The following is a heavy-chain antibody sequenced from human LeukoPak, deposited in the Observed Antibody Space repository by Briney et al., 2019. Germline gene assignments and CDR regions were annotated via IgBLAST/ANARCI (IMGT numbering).Heavy chain of an antibody. CDR3: AKDITVVVAGYYGMDV. V-gene: IGHV3-9*01. Sequence: PGRSLRLSCAASGFTFDDYVMHWVRQAPGKGLEWVSGISWNSGSIGYADSVKGRFTISRDNAKNSLYLQMNSLRAEDTALYYCAKDITVVVAGYYGMDVWGQGTTVTVSS. J-gene: IGHJ6*02. D-gene: IGHD2-21*01. CDR1: GFTFDDYV. CDR2: ISWNSGSI.